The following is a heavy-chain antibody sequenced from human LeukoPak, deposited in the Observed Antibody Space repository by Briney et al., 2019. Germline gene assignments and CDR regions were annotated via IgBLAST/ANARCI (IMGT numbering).Heavy chain of an antibody. CDR3: ARGTVVPAAVWFDP. CDR2: MYTSGIT. CDR1: GDSFSSYF. Sequence: SETLSLTCTVSGDSFSSYFWSWIRQPAGKGLEWIGRMYTSGITNSNPSLKSRVTMSVDTSKNQFSLNLTSVTAADTAVYYCARGTVVPAAVWFDPWGQGTLVTVSS. V-gene: IGHV4-4*07. J-gene: IGHJ5*02. D-gene: IGHD2-2*01.